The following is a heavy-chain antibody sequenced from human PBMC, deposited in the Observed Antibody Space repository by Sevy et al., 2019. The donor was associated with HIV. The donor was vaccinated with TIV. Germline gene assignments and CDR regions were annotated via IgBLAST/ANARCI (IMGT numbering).Heavy chain of an antibody. CDR3: VRDGLASATDFDY. CDR1: GFTFSNYW. Sequence: GGSLRLSCEVSGFTFSNYWMTWVRQAPGKGLEWVANIKEDGSDKYYGDSVKGRFSLSRDNAKNSLYLQMDSLRAEDTAVYYCVRDGLASATDFDYWGQGTLVTVSP. D-gene: IGHD2-15*01. CDR2: IKEDGSDK. V-gene: IGHV3-7*01. J-gene: IGHJ4*02.